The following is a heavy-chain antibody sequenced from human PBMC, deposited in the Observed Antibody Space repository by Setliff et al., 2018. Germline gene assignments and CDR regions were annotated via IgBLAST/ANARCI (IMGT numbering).Heavy chain of an antibody. CDR2: IYSSGST. V-gene: IGHV4-30-4*08. CDR3: ARESRYYYDNLGTLDY. Sequence: PSETLSLTCTVSGGSISSGDYYWSWIRQPPGKGLEWIGYIYSSGSTYYNPSLKSRVSISVDTSKNQFSLKLSSVTAADTAVYYCARESRYYYDNLGTLDYWGQGTLVPSPQ. D-gene: IGHD3-22*01. CDR1: GGSISSGDYY. J-gene: IGHJ4*02.